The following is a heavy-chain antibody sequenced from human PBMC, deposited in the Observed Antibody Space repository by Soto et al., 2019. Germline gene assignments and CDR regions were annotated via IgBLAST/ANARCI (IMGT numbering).Heavy chain of an antibody. D-gene: IGHD6-13*01. CDR2: ISGSGGST. CDR3: TRDASRDSSARGWFDP. V-gene: IGHV3-23*01. J-gene: IGHJ5*02. Sequence: GGSLRLSCAASGFTFSSYAMNWVRQAPGKGLEWVSTISGSGGSTYYADSVKGRLTISRDNAKNSLHLQMNSLRAEDTAVYYCTRDASRDSSARGWFDPWGPGTLVTVSS. CDR1: GFTFSSYA.